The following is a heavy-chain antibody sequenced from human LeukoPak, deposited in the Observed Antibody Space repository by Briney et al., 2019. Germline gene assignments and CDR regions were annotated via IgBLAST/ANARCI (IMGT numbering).Heavy chain of an antibody. Sequence: PSETLSLTCAVSGGPISSSNWWSWVRQPPGKGLEWIGEIYHSGSTNHYPSLKSRVTILLDKSKNQFSLKLSSVTAADTAVYYCARDLGYCSGGRCDDSWGQGTLVTVSS. CDR3: ARDLGYCSGGRCDDS. J-gene: IGHJ4*02. CDR1: GGPISSSNW. V-gene: IGHV4-4*02. CDR2: IYHSGST. D-gene: IGHD2-15*01.